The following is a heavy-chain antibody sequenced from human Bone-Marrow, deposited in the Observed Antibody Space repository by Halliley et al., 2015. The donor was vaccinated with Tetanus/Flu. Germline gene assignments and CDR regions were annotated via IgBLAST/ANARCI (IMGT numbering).Heavy chain of an antibody. D-gene: IGHD1-7*01. Sequence: FGTLHFVGPPYYTPSLKSRVTISVHTPKNQFPLKLTSATAADTAVYYCARPGTGTQLYYFDYWGQGTLVTVSS. CDR2: LHFVGPP. CDR3: ARPGTGTQLYYFDY. J-gene: IGHJ4*02. V-gene: IGHV4-39*01.